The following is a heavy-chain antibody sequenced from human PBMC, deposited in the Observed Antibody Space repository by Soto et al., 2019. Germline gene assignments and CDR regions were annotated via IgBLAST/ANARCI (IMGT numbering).Heavy chain of an antibody. Sequence: ASVKVSCKASGYTFSSYSIHWVRQAPGQGLEWMGWIHAGNGNTKYSQSFQGRVTISRDTSATTAYMELNSLRSEDTAVYYCARGVAFLDYWGQGTLVTVSS. CDR3: ARGVAFLDY. CDR1: GYTFSSYS. CDR2: IHAGNGNT. J-gene: IGHJ4*02. D-gene: IGHD2-15*01. V-gene: IGHV1-3*01.